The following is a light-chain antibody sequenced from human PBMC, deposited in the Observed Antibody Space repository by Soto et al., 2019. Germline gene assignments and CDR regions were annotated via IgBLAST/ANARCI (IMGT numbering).Light chain of an antibody. CDR1: QSVSSY. J-gene: IGKJ1*01. CDR2: DAS. CDR3: QQNKDWPGT. Sequence: EIVMTQSPATLSVSPGERATLSCRASQSVSSYLAWFPQKPGQAPRLLIYDASTRATGIPVRFSGSGSGTEFTLTISSLQSEDFGVYYCQQNKDWPGTFGQGTKVEIK. V-gene: IGKV3-15*01.